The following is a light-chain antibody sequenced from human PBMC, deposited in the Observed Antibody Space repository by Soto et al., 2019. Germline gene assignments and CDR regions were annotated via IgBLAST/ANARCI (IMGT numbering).Light chain of an antibody. V-gene: IGLV1-40*01. CDR3: QSYDSSLSALYV. CDR2: GNS. Sequence: QSVLTQPPSVSGAPGQRVTISCTGSSSNIGAGSDVHWYQQLPGTAPKLLIYGNSNRPSGVPDRFSGSKSGTSASLAITGLQAEDEADYYCQSYDSSLSALYVFGTGTKLTVL. CDR1: SSNIGAGSD. J-gene: IGLJ1*01.